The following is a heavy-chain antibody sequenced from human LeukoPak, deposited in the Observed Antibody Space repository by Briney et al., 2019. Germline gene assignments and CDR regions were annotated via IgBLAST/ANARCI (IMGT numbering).Heavy chain of an antibody. Sequence: GRSLRLSCAAPGFIFSEYAMHWVRQAPGKGLEWVATIRHDGKTAYYADSVKGRFTISRDSSRNTVSLQMNSLRPEDTALYHCVKDDNHYGSIENDHWGQGNLVTVSS. V-gene: IGHV3-30*04. CDR1: GFIFSEYA. CDR3: VKDDNHYGSIENDH. CDR2: IRHDGKTA. D-gene: IGHD3-10*01. J-gene: IGHJ5*02.